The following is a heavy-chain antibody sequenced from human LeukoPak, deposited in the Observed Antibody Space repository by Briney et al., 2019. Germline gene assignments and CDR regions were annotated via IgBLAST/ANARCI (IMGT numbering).Heavy chain of an antibody. CDR1: GCTFSSYA. CDR3: TRPRNPWGADAFDI. CDR2: ISYDGSNK. J-gene: IGHJ3*02. V-gene: IGHV3-30-3*01. D-gene: IGHD2/OR15-2a*01. Sequence: GGSLRFSCAASGCTFSSYAMHWVRQAPGKGLEWVAVISYDGSNKYYADSVNGRFTFSRDNAKNSLYLQMNNLRAEDTAVYYCTRPRNPWGADAFDIWGQGTMVTVSS.